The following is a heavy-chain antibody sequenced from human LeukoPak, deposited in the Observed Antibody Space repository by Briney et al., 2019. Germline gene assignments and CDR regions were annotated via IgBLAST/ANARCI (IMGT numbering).Heavy chain of an antibody. CDR1: GFTFSNYG. J-gene: IGHJ4*02. CDR3: VKDNPLDY. CDR2: IRYDGNNK. D-gene: IGHD1-14*01. Sequence: GGSLRLSCGASGFTFSNYGMLWVRQAPGKGLDWVAFIRYDGNNKLYADSVKGRFTISRDNSKNTLYLHINSLRAEDAAVYYCVKDNPLDYWGQGTLVTVSS. V-gene: IGHV3-30*02.